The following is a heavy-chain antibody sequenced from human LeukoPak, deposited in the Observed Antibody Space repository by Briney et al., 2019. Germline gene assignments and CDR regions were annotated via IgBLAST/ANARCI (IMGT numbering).Heavy chain of an antibody. CDR3: ARDAEDPTTVDYFDY. CDR1: GFTFSSYE. Sequence: GGSLRLSCAASGFTFSSYEMNWVRQAPGKGLEWVSYISSSGSTIYYADSVKGRFTISRDNAKNSLYLQMNSLRAEDTAVYYCARDAEDPTTVDYFDYWGQGTLVTVSS. CDR2: ISSSGSTI. V-gene: IGHV3-48*03. J-gene: IGHJ4*02. D-gene: IGHD4-23*01.